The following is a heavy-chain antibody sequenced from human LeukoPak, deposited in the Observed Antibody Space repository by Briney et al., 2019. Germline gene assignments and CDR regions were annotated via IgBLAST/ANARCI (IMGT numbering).Heavy chain of an antibody. D-gene: IGHD6-19*01. CDR2: IYYSGNT. J-gene: IGHJ1*01. CDR3: ARGGSSGWYVTEYFQH. CDR1: GGSISSYY. Sequence: SETLSLTCTVSGGSISSYYWSWIRQPPGKGLEWIGYIYYSGNTSYNPSLKSRVTISVDTSKNQFSLKLSSVTAADTAVYYCARGGSSGWYVTEYFQHWGQGTLVTVSS. V-gene: IGHV4-59*01.